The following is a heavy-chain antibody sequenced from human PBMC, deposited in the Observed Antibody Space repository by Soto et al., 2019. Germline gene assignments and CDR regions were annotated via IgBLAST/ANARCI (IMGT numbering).Heavy chain of an antibody. V-gene: IGHV4-34*01. Sequence: SETLSLTCAVYGGSFSGYYWSWIRQPPGKGLEWIGEINHSGSTNYNPSLKSRVTISVDTSKNQFSLKLSSVTAADTAVYYCASGHSRAFDWLFWNYYYGMDVWGQGTTVTVSS. CDR3: ASGHSRAFDWLFWNYYYGMDV. CDR1: GGSFSGYY. CDR2: INHSGST. D-gene: IGHD3-9*01. J-gene: IGHJ6*02.